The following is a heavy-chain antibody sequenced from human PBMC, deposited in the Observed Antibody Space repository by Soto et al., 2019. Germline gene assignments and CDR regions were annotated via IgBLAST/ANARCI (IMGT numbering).Heavy chain of an antibody. Sequence: GESLKIPCKGSGYILTSYSIGWLRQMPGKGLEWMGIIYPGDSDTRYSPSFQGQLPISADNSTSTAYLQWSSLTASDTAMYYCPRHGSPYYAFWTGHNNYYYYGMDVWGQGTTVTVSS. CDR1: GYILTSYS. CDR3: PRHGSPYYAFWTGHNNYYYYGMDV. CDR2: IYPGDSDT. D-gene: IGHD3-3*01. V-gene: IGHV5-51*01. J-gene: IGHJ6*02.